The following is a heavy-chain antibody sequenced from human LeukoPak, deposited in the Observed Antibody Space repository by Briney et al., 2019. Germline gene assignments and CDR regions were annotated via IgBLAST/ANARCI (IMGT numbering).Heavy chain of an antibody. D-gene: IGHD3-10*01. CDR3: ATDLSDYYASE. V-gene: IGHV1-69*04. CDR2: IIPYYNIV. Sequence: GASMKVSCKASGGTFSRNAIAWVRQAPGQGLVWMGRIIPYYNIVNRAQKFQGRVTITADKSASTVYMELSSLRSEDTAVYYCATDLSDYYASEWGQGTLVTVSS. J-gene: IGHJ4*02. CDR1: GGTFSRNA.